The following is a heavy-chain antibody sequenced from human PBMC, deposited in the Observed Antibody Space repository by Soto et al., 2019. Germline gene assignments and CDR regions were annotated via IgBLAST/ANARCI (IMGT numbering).Heavy chain of an antibody. Sequence: VGSLRLSCAASVFTFSSYWMSWVRHAPGKWLEWVANIKQDGSEKYYVDSVKGRFTISRDNAKNSLYLQMNSLRAEDTAVYYCARDGAVVPAAIGPQELELSTDAFDILRQRTMDPVSS. V-gene: IGHV3-7*03. D-gene: IGHD2-2*02. J-gene: IGHJ3*02. CDR2: IKQDGSEK. CDR3: ARDGAVVPAAIGPQELELSTDAFDI. CDR1: VFTFSSYW.